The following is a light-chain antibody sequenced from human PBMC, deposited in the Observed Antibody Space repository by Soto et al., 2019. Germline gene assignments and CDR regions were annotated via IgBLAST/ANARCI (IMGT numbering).Light chain of an antibody. Sequence: DMVLPQSPDTLSLSPGEGATLSCRASQSVNRNDLAWYQQKPGQAPRLLIYGAFSRATGIPDRISGGGSGTDCTLTISRLEPEDTAVYYCQQYGGAPDTLGQGTRLEIK. J-gene: IGKJ5*01. CDR2: GAF. V-gene: IGKV3-20*01. CDR3: QQYGGAPDT. CDR1: QSVNRND.